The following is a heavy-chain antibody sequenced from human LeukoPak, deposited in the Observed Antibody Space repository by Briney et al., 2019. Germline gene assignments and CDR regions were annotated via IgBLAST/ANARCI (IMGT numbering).Heavy chain of an antibody. D-gene: IGHD3-3*01. V-gene: IGHV1-8*01. CDR3: ARGISSRQIGYYFMDV. Sequence: ASVKVSCKASGYTFTNYDVNWVRQATGQGLEGMGWMNPINGNTAYGQKFQGRVTLTRDTSRDTAYMDLSSLGPDDTAVYFCARGISSRQIGYYFMDVWGKGTTVTVSS. CDR2: MNPINGNT. J-gene: IGHJ6*03. CDR1: GYTFTNYD.